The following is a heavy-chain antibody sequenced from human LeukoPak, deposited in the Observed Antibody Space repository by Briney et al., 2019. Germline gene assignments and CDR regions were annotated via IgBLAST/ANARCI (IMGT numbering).Heavy chain of an antibody. CDR1: GLTFRTND. CDR3: TRGHYLGFEP. J-gene: IGHJ5*02. V-gene: IGHV3-13*01. CDR2: VGTVGDI. Sequence: PGGSLRLPCEASGLTFRTNDFHWVRQAPGKGLEWVSGVGTVGDIYYADSVRGRFTLSREDAKNSLFLQMNSLRVEDTAVYYCTRGHYLGFEPWGQGVLVTVSA. D-gene: IGHD2/OR15-2a*01.